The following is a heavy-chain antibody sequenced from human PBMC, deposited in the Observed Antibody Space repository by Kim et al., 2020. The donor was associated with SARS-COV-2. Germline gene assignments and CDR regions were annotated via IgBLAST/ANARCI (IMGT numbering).Heavy chain of an antibody. CDR2: ITSSGTTI. D-gene: IGHD1-1*01. Sequence: GGSLRLSCAASGFTFSSHEMNWVRQAPGKGLEWVSYITSSGTTIYYADSVKGRFTVSRDNAKNSLYLQMNSLRAEDTGVYYCASRTAWDWFDPWGQGTLVTVSS. V-gene: IGHV3-48*03. CDR3: ASRTAWDWFDP. CDR1: GFTFSSHE. J-gene: IGHJ5*02.